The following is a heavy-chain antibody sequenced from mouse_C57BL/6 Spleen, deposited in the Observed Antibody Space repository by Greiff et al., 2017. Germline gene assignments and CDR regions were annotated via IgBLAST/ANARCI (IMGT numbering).Heavy chain of an antibody. Sequence: DVKLVESGGDLVKPGGSLTLSCAASGFTFSSYGMSWVRQTPDKRLEWVATISSGGSYTYYPDSVKGRFTISRDNAKNTLYMQRSSLESEDTAMDDGARHWGYGSSYENFDVWGTGTTVTVSS. J-gene: IGHJ1*03. D-gene: IGHD1-1*01. CDR1: GFTFSSYG. CDR2: ISSGGSYT. CDR3: ARHWGYGSSYENFDV. V-gene: IGHV5-6*02.